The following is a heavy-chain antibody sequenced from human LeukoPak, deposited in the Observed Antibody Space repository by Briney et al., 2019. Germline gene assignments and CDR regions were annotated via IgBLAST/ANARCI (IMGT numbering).Heavy chain of an antibody. CDR3: ARRAYYYDSSGYGTLIDY. V-gene: IGHV4-34*01. D-gene: IGHD3-22*01. Sequence: PSETLSLTCAVYGGSFSGYYWSWIRQPPGKGLEWIGEINHSGSTNYNPSLKSRVTISVDTSKNQFSLKLSSVTAADTAVYYCARRAYYYDSSGYGTLIDYWGRGTLVTVSS. CDR1: GGSFSGYY. CDR2: INHSGST. J-gene: IGHJ4*02.